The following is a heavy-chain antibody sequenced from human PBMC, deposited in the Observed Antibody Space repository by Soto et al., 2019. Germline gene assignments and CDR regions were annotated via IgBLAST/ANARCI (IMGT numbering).Heavy chain of an antibody. J-gene: IGHJ6*02. CDR1: GGTFSSYA. CDR3: AGGARGYSYGYYYYGMDV. Sequence: QVQLVQSGAEVKKPGSSVKVSCKASGGTFSSYAISWVRQAPGQGLEWMGGIIPIFGTANYAQKFQGRVTITADESTSTAYMELSSLRSEDTAVYYGAGGARGYSYGYYYYGMDVWGQGTTVTVSS. V-gene: IGHV1-69*12. CDR2: IIPIFGTA. D-gene: IGHD5-18*01.